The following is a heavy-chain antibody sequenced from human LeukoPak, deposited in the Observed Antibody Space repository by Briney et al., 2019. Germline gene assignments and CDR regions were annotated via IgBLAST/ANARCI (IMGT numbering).Heavy chain of an antibody. D-gene: IGHD1-26*01. CDR1: GFTFSSYG. V-gene: IGHV3-23*01. J-gene: IGHJ4*02. CDR3: AKDYRYYFDS. Sequence: GGSLRLSCAASGFTFSSYGMSWVRQAPGKGLEWVATISGGGVTTYYADSVKGRFTISSDNSKNTLYLQMNSLRAEDTAVYYCAKDYRYYFDSWGQGTLVTVSS. CDR2: ISGGGVTT.